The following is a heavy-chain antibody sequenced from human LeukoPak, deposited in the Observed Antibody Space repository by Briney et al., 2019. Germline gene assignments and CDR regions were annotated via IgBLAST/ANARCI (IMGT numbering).Heavy chain of an antibody. CDR3: ASGGYCSSTSCYFSGY. V-gene: IGHV3-48*01. CDR1: GFTFSSYS. J-gene: IGHJ4*02. D-gene: IGHD2-2*03. Sequence: PGGSLRLSCAASGFTFSSYSMNWVRQAPGKGLEWVSYISSSSSTIYYADSVKGRFTISRDNAKNSLYPQMNSLRAEDTAVYYCASGGYCSSTSCYFSGYWGQGTLVTVSS. CDR2: ISSSSSTI.